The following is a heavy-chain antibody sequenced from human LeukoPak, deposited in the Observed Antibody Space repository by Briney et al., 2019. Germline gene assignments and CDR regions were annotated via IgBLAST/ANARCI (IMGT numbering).Heavy chain of an antibody. CDR3: ARDVGPGLFDP. V-gene: IGHV4-59*01. CDR1: GGSMSSYY. CDR2: IYYSGTT. D-gene: IGHD1-26*01. Sequence: SETLSLTCTVSGGSMSSYYWSWIRQPPGKGLEWIGYIYYSGTTNYSPSLKSRVTMSVDTSKNQLSLKLSSVTAADTAVYYCARDVGPGLFDPWGQGTLVTVSS. J-gene: IGHJ5*02.